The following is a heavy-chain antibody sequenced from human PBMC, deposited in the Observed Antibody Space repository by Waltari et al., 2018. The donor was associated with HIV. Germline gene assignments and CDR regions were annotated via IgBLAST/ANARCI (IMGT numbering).Heavy chain of an antibody. J-gene: IGHJ4*02. V-gene: IGHV1-46*01. D-gene: IGHD3-22*01. CDR3: ARSLAPSMIVVVTGDY. CDR2: INPKGGST. CDR1: RYTFTSYY. Sequence: QVQLVQSGAEVKKPGASVKVSCKASRYTFTSYYMHWVRQAPGQGLEWIGIINPKGGSTSYSQKFQGRVTMTRDTSTSTVYMELSSLRSEDTAVYYCARSLAPSMIVVVTGDYWGQGTLVTVSS.